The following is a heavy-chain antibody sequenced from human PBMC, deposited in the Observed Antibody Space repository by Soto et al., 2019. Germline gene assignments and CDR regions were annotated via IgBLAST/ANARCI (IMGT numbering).Heavy chain of an antibody. Sequence: EVQLLESGGGLVQPGGSLRLSCAASGFTFSSYAMSWVRQAPGKGLEWVSAISGSGGSTYYADSVKGRFTISRDNAKNTLYLQMNSLRAEDTAVYYCAKGSTIFGVVILLDYWGQGTLVTVSS. CDR2: ISGSGGST. CDR3: AKGSTIFGVVILLDY. D-gene: IGHD3-3*01. CDR1: GFTFSSYA. V-gene: IGHV3-23*01. J-gene: IGHJ4*02.